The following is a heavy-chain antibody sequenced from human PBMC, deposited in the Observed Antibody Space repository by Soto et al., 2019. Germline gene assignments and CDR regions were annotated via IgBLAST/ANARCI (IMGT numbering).Heavy chain of an antibody. CDR1: GGSLSSYY. J-gene: IGHJ4*02. V-gene: IGHV4-59*01. Sequence: QVQLQESGPGLVKPSETLSLTCTVSGGSLSSYYWSWIRQPPGKGLECIGYIYYSGSTNYKPSLKRRATISVATSKNQFSLKLSSVTAADTAVYYCARVTSGYRPHFEYWGQGTLVTVSS. CDR3: ARVTSGYRPHFEY. CDR2: IYYSGST. D-gene: IGHD3-3*01.